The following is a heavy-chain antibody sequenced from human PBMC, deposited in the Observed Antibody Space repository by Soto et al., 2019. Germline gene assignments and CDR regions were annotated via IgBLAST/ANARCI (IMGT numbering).Heavy chain of an antibody. Sequence: QVQLVQSGAEVKKPGASVKVSCKASGYTFTRYDINWVRQATGQGLEWMGWMNPNSGNTGYAQKFQGRVTMTRNTSISTAYMELSSLRSEDTAVYYCARAYCSGGSCLDAFGIWGQGTMVTVSS. D-gene: IGHD2-15*01. CDR3: ARAYCSGGSCLDAFGI. CDR1: GYTFTRYD. J-gene: IGHJ3*02. V-gene: IGHV1-8*01. CDR2: MNPNSGNT.